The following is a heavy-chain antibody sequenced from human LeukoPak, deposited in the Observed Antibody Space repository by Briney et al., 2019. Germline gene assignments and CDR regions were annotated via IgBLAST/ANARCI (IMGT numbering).Heavy chain of an antibody. D-gene: IGHD5-12*01. CDR2: IIPIFGTA. V-gene: IGHV1-69*06. J-gene: IGHJ4*02. Sequence: PVKVSCKASGGTFSSYAISWVRQAPGQGLEWMGGIIPIFGTANYAQKFQGRVTITADKSTSTAYMELSSLRSEDTAVYYCAREGVDIVATYFDYWGQGTLVTVSS. CDR1: GGTFSSYA. CDR3: AREGVDIVATYFDY.